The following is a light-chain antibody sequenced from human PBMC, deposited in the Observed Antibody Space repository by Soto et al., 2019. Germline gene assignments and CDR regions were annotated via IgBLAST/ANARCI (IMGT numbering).Light chain of an antibody. CDR1: TGAVTSGHY. Sequence: QAVVTLEPSLTVSPGGTVTLTCGSSTGAVTSGHYPYWFQQKPGQAPRTLIYDTSNKHSWTPARFSGSLLGGKAALTLSGAQPEDEAEYYCLLSYSGAHWVFGGGTKLTVL. CDR3: LLSYSGAHWV. J-gene: IGLJ3*02. V-gene: IGLV7-46*01. CDR2: DTS.